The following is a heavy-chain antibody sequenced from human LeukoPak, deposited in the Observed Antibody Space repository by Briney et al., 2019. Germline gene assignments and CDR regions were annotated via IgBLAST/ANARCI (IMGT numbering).Heavy chain of an antibody. CDR3: ARAPPYYYGSGSPSGYYYYGMDV. CDR1: GGSISSYY. V-gene: IGHV4-59*01. J-gene: IGHJ6*02. D-gene: IGHD3-10*01. Sequence: SETLSLTCTVSGGSISSYYWSWIRQPPGKGLEWIGYIYYSGSTNYNPSLKSRVTISVDMSKNQFSLKLSSVTAADTAVYYCARAPPYYYGSGSPSGYYYYGMDVWGQGTTVTVSS. CDR2: IYYSGST.